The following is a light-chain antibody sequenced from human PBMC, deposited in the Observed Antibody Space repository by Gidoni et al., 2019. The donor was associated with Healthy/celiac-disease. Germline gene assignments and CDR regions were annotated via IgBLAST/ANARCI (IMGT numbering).Light chain of an antibody. CDR3: QQYGSSGT. J-gene: IGKJ1*01. Sequence: EIVLTPSPGTLSLSPGERATLSCRSSQSVSSSYLAWYQQKPGPAPRLLSYGASSRATGIPDRFSGSGSGTDFTLTISRLEREDFAVYYCQQYGSSGTLGQGTKVEIK. CDR1: QSVSSSY. V-gene: IGKV3-20*01. CDR2: GAS.